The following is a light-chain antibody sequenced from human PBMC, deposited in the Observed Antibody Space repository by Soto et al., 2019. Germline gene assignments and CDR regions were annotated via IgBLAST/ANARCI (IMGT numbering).Light chain of an antibody. CDR1: QRLMHSNGDNY. V-gene: IGKV2-28*01. J-gene: IGKJ4*01. CDR3: MQALRTPPLT. CDR2: LGS. Sequence: DIVMTQPPLYLPVTPGEPAAISCRSSQRLMHSNGDNYIDWHLQKPGQSPQLLIYLGSNRASGVPDRISGRGTGTDCTLKISRVEAEDVGVYYCMQALRTPPLTFGGGTKGEI.